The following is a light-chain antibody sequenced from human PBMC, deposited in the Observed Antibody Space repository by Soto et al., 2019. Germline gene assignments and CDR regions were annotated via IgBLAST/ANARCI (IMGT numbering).Light chain of an antibody. J-gene: IGKJ5*01. V-gene: IGKV3-11*01. CDR2: DVS. CDR1: QSVTSY. Sequence: CRASQSVTSYLAWYQQKPGQAPRLLIYDVSNRASGIPARFSGSGSETDFTLTISSAYPEDLPFRYCRRRGHWLLSVDQETRLEI. CDR3: RRRGHWLLS.